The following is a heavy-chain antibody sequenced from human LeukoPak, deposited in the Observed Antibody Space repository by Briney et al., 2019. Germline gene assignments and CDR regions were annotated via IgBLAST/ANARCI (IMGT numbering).Heavy chain of an antibody. J-gene: IGHJ6*02. CDR1: GYIFITYW. V-gene: IGHV5-51*01. CDR3: ARGGNGYSYFYGLDV. Sequence: GESLKISCKASGYIFITYWIGWVRQMPGKGLEWMGIIYPGDSDTRYSPSFHGQATISADKSINTAYLQWSSLRASDTAMYYCARGGNGYSYFYGLDVWGQGTTVTVSS. D-gene: IGHD5-24*01. CDR2: IYPGDSDT.